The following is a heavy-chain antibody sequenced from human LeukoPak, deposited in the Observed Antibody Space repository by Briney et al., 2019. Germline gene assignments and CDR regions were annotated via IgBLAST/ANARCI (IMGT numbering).Heavy chain of an antibody. V-gene: IGHV4-59*01. CDR2: IYNSGST. Sequence: SETLSLTCAVYGGSFSGYYWSWIRQPPGKGLEWIGYIYNSGSTTNYNPSLKSRVTISVDTSKNQFSLKLSSVTAADTAVYYCARDKFSTQYRLRLGEFSDWGQGTLVTVSS. CDR3: ARDKFSTQYRLRLGEFSD. CDR1: GGSFSGYY. D-gene: IGHD3-16*01. J-gene: IGHJ4*02.